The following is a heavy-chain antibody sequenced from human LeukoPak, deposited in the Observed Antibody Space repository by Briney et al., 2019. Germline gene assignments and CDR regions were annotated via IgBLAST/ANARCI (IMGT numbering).Heavy chain of an antibody. CDR2: INHSGST. Sequence: SETLSLTCGVYGGSFSGYYWSWIRQPPGKGLEWIGEINHSGSTNYNPSLKSRVTISVDTSKNQFSLKLSSVTAADTAVYYCARGNISDYWGQGTLVTVSS. V-gene: IGHV4-34*01. CDR3: ARGNISDY. J-gene: IGHJ4*02. CDR1: GGSFSGYY.